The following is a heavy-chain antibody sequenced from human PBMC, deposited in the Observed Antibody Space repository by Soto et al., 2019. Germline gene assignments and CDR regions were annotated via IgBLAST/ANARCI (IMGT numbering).Heavy chain of an antibody. J-gene: IGHJ6*02. CDR3: ARSAELWLGTYYYYYGMDV. Sequence: SETLSLTCTVSDGSISSSSYYWGWIRQPPGKGLEWIGSIYYSGSTYYNPSLKSRVTISVDTSKNQFSLKLSSVTAADTAVYYCARSAELWLGTYYYYYGMDVWGQGTTVTVSS. V-gene: IGHV4-39*01. CDR1: DGSISSSSYY. D-gene: IGHD3-10*01. CDR2: IYYSGST.